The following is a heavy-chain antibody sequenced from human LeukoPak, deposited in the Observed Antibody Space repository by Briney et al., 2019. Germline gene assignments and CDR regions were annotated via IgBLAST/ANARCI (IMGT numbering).Heavy chain of an antibody. D-gene: IGHD2-15*01. Sequence: HAGGSLRLSCTASVFTFSLYNMNWVRHAPGKGLEWLSYISTTSTTIHYADSVRGRFTIPRDNANNSLYLQMNSPRAEGTAVYYCARDFLEDTQWGQGTLVTVSS. CDR2: ISTTSTTI. CDR3: ARDFLEDTQ. V-gene: IGHV3-48*01. CDR1: VFTFSLYN. J-gene: IGHJ4*02.